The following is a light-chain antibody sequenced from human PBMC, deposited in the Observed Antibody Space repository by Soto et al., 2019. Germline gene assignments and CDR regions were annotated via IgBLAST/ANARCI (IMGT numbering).Light chain of an antibody. V-gene: IGKV1-5*03. J-gene: IGKJ4*01. CDR3: QQYNSS. CDR1: QSISSW. Sequence: DIQMTQSPSTLSASVGDRVTITCRASQSISSWLAWYQQKPGKAPKLLIYKASSLESGDPSRFSGSGSGTEFTLTISSLQPDDFATYYCQQYNSSFGGGTKVEIK. CDR2: KAS.